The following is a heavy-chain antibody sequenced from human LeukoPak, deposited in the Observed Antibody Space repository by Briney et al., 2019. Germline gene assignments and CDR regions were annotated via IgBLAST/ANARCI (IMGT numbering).Heavy chain of an antibody. CDR3: ARDIDLDAFDI. CDR1: GFTFSSYS. J-gene: IGHJ3*02. CDR2: ISSSSSYI. D-gene: IGHD2-15*01. V-gene: IGHV3-21*01. Sequence: GGSLRLSCAASGFTFSSYSMNWVRQAPGKGLEWVSSISSSSSYIYYADSVKGRFTISRDNAKNSLYLQMNSLRAEDTAVYYCARDIDLDAFDIWGQGTMVTVSS.